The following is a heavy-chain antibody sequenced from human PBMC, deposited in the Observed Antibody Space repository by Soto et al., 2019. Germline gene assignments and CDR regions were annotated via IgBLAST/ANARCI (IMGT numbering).Heavy chain of an antibody. J-gene: IGHJ6*02. CDR3: AKKEYYDFWSGYGYYYYGMDV. CDR2: ISYDGSNK. Sequence: PGGSLRLSCAASGFTFSSYGMHWVRQAPGKGLEWVAVISYDGSNKYYADSVKGRFTISRDNSKNTLYLQMNSLRAEDTAVYYCAKKEYYDFWSGYGYYYYGMDVWGQGTTVTVSS. V-gene: IGHV3-30*18. CDR1: GFTFSSYG. D-gene: IGHD3-3*01.